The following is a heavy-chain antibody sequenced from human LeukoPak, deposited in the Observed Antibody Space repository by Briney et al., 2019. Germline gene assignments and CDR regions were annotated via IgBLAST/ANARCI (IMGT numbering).Heavy chain of an antibody. CDR3: ARGSPYYYDSSGYLYFDY. J-gene: IGHJ4*02. CDR2: IYYSGST. V-gene: IGHV4-59*08. D-gene: IGHD3-22*01. CDR1: GGSISSYY. Sequence: SETLSLTCTVSGGSISSYYWSWIRQPPGKGLEWIGYIYYSGSTNYNPSLKSRVTISVDTSKNQFSLKLSSVTAADTAVYYCARGSPYYYDSSGYLYFDYWGQGTLVTVSS.